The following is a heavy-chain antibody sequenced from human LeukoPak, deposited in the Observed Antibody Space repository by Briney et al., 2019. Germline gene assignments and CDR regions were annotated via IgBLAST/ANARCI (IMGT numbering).Heavy chain of an antibody. CDR1: GFTFSSYS. J-gene: IGHJ6*02. CDR3: ARRGGEPSDYYYGMDV. V-gene: IGHV3-48*01. D-gene: IGHD1-26*01. Sequence: GGSLRLSCVASGFTFSSYSMNWVRQAPGKGLEWVSYISSSSSTIYYADSVKGRFTISRDNAKNSLYLQMNSLRAEDTAVYYCARRGGEPSDYYYGMDVWGQGTTVTVSS. CDR2: ISSSSSTI.